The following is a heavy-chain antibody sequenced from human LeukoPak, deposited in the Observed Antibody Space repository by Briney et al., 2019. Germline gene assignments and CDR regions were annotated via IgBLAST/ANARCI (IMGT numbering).Heavy chain of an antibody. D-gene: IGHD3-22*01. CDR1: GGSISSGDYY. V-gene: IGHV4-30-4*01. CDR3: ARPYYYDSRIDP. Sequence: SQTLSLTCTVSGGSISSGDYYWSWIRQPPGKGLEWLGYIYYSGSTYYNPSLKSRVTISVDTSKNQLSLKLTSVTAADTAVYYCARPYYYDSRIDPWGQGTLVTVSS. J-gene: IGHJ5*02. CDR2: IYYSGST.